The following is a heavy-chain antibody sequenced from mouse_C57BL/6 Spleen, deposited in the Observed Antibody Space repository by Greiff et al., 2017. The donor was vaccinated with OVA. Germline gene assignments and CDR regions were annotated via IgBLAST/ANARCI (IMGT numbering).Heavy chain of an antibody. J-gene: IGHJ3*01. CDR2: INPNNGGT. D-gene: IGHD2-3*01. CDR3: ARRADGYYPFAY. CDR1: GYTFTDYN. V-gene: IGHV1-18*01. Sequence: VQLQQSGPELVKPGASVKIPCKASGYTFTDYNMDWVKQSHGQSLEWIGDINPNNGGTIYNQKFKGKATLTVDKSSSTAYMELRSLTSEDTAVYYCARRADGYYPFAYWGKGTLVTVAA.